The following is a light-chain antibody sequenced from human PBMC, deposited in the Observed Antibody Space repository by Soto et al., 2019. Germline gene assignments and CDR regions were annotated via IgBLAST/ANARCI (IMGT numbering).Light chain of an antibody. Sequence: DIPMTQSPSTLSASVGDRVTITCRASQNSHNYLAWYQQKPGEAPKLLIYESANLENGVPSRFSGSGTGTEFTLTISSLQPDDFATYYCQQYNNYPWTFGQGTRVEI. CDR3: QQYNNYPWT. J-gene: IGKJ1*01. CDR2: ESA. CDR1: QNSHNY. V-gene: IGKV1-5*03.